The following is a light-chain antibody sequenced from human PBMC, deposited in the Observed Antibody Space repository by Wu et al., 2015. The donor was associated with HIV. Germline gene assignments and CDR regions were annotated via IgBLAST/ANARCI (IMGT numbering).Light chain of an antibody. V-gene: IGKV3D-20*02. Sequence: EIVLTQSPGTLSLSPGERATLSCRASQSVSSSYLAWYQQKPGQAPRLLIYDASTRATDIPARFSGSGSGTDFALTISSLEPEDFAVYYCQLRNNWPPMYTFGQGTKLEIK. CDR3: QLRNNWPPMYT. CDR2: DAS. J-gene: IGKJ2*01. CDR1: QSVSSSY.